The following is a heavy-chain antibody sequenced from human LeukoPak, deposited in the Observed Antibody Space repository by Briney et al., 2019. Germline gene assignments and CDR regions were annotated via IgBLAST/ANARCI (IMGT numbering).Heavy chain of an antibody. Sequence: PSETLSLTCAVYGGSFSGYYWSWIRQPPGKGLEWIGEINHSGSTNYNPSLKSRVTISVDTSKNQFSLKLSSVAAADTAVYYCARGGAQWLVEYFQHWGQGTLVTVSS. D-gene: IGHD6-19*01. CDR1: GGSFSGYY. J-gene: IGHJ1*01. CDR2: INHSGST. V-gene: IGHV4-34*01. CDR3: ARGGAQWLVEYFQH.